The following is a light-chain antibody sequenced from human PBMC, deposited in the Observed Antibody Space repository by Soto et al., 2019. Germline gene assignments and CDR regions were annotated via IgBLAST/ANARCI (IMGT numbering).Light chain of an antibody. V-gene: IGLV2-11*01. Sequence: QSALTQPRSVSGSPGQSVTISCTGTSSDVGGYNYVSWYQQHSGKAPKFMIYDVSKRPSGVPDRFSGSKSGNTASLTISGLQAEDEADYYCCSYAGSYTHVFGTGTKLTVL. CDR1: SSDVGGYNY. CDR3: CSYAGSYTHV. CDR2: DVS. J-gene: IGLJ1*01.